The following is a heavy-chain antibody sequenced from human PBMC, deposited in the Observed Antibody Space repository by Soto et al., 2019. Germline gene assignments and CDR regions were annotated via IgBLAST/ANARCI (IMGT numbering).Heavy chain of an antibody. CDR2: ISSSSSYI. J-gene: IGHJ4*02. CDR1: GFTFSSYS. CDR3: ARDLIPPAGKGNIDY. Sequence: ESGGGLVKPGGSLRLSCAASGFTFSSYSMNWVRQAPGKGLEWVSSISSSSSYIYYADSVKGRFTISRDNAKNSLYLQMNSLRAEDTAVYYCARDLIPPAGKGNIDYWGQGTLVTVSS. D-gene: IGHD6-13*01. V-gene: IGHV3-21*01.